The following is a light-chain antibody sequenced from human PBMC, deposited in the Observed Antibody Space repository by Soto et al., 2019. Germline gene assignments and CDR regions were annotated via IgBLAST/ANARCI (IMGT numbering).Light chain of an antibody. Sequence: DIQMTQSPSSLSASVGDRVTITCRTSQAISYYLNWYQHKPGEPPKLLIFGASSLQSGVPSRFSGRGSENDFTLIINSLQPEDSATYYCQQSFTPPITLGQGTRLDIK. V-gene: IGKV1-39*01. J-gene: IGKJ5*01. CDR3: QQSFTPPIT. CDR2: GAS. CDR1: QAISYY.